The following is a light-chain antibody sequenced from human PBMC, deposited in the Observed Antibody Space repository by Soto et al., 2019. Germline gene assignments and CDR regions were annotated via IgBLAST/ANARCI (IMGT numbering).Light chain of an antibody. CDR2: EVN. CDR3: NSYAGSNNWV. V-gene: IGLV2-8*01. J-gene: IGLJ3*02. Sequence: QSVLTQPPSASASPGQSVTISCTGTSSDVGGYNYVSWYQQHPGQAPKLMIYEVNKRPSGVPDRFSGSKSGNTASLTVSGLQAEDEADYYCNSYAGSNNWVFGGGTKVTVL. CDR1: SSDVGGYNY.